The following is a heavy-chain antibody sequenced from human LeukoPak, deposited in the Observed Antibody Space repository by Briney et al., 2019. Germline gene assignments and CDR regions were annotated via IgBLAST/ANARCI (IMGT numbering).Heavy chain of an antibody. J-gene: IGHJ4*02. CDR2: ISSSTSYT. D-gene: IGHD6-13*01. CDR3: ARRYGSSWPFDY. CDR1: GFTFSDYY. V-gene: IGHV3-11*06. Sequence: PGGSLRLSCAASGFTFSDYYMSWIRQAPGKGLEWVSYISSSTSYTNYADSVRGRFTISRDNAKNPLFLQMNILRADDTAVYYCARRYGSSWPFDYWGQGTLVTVSS.